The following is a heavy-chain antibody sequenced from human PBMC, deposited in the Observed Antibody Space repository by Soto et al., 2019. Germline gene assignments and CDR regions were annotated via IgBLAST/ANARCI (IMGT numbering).Heavy chain of an antibody. V-gene: IGHV4-59*01. D-gene: IGHD3-9*01. Sequence: SETLSLTCTVSGGSISSYYWSWIRQPPGKGLGWIGYIYYSGSTNYNPSLKSRVTISVDTSKNQFSLKLSSVTAADTAVYYCARADYDILTGYRALFDPWGQGTLVTV. J-gene: IGHJ5*02. CDR1: GGSISSYY. CDR2: IYYSGST. CDR3: ARADYDILTGYRALFDP.